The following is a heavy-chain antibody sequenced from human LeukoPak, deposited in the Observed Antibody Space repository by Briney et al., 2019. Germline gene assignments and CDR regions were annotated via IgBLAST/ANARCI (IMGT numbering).Heavy chain of an antibody. V-gene: IGHV1-18*01. CDR1: GYTFTSYG. CDR2: ISAYNGNT. D-gene: IGHD6-19*01. Sequence: ASVKVSCKASGYTFTSYGISWVRQAPGQGLEWMGWISAYNGNTNYAQKLQGRVTMTTDTSTSTAYKELRSLRSDDTAVYYCARAIQDPSGGWYLWGQGTLVTVSS. J-gene: IGHJ5*02. CDR3: ARAIQDPSGGWYL.